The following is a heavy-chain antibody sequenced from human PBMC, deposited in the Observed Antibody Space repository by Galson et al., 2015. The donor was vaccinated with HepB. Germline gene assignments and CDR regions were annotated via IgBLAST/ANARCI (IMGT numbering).Heavy chain of an antibody. Sequence: LSLTCAVYGGSFSGYYWSWIRQPPGKGLEWIGEINHSGSTNYNPSLKSRVTISVDTSKNQFSLKLSSVTAADTAVYYCARGQTSYDYVWGSYRRTYGMDVWGQGTTVTVSS. V-gene: IGHV4-34*01. CDR3: ARGQTSYDYVWGSYRRTYGMDV. CDR1: GGSFSGYY. J-gene: IGHJ6*02. CDR2: INHSGST. D-gene: IGHD3-16*02.